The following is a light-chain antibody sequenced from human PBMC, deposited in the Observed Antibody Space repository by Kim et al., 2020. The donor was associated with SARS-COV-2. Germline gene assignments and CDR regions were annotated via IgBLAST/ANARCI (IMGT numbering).Light chain of an antibody. CDR1: QGISSY. CDR2: AAS. Sequence: ASTGDRVTITRRASQGISSYLAWYQQKPGKAPKLLIYAASTLQSGVPSRFSGSGSGTDFTLTISCLQSEDFATYYCQQYYSYPRTFGQGTKVDIK. J-gene: IGKJ1*01. CDR3: QQYYSYPRT. V-gene: IGKV1-8*01.